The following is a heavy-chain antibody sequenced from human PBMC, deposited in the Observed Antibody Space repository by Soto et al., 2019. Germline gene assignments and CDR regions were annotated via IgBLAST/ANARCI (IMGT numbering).Heavy chain of an antibody. CDR3: ARLPAPPHCSSTSCYPYYYGMDV. CDR2: IYYSGST. Sequence: ASETLSLTCTVSGGSISSGGYYWSWIRQHPGKGLEWIGYIYYSGSTYYNPSLKSRVTISVDTSKNQFSLKLSSVTAADTAVYYCARLPAPPHCSSTSCYPYYYGMDVWGQGTTVTVSS. V-gene: IGHV4-31*03. J-gene: IGHJ6*02. CDR1: GGSISSGGYY. D-gene: IGHD2-2*01.